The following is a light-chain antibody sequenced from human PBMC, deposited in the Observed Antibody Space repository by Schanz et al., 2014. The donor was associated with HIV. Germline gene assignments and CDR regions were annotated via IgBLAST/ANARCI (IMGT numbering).Light chain of an antibody. J-gene: IGKJ2*01. Sequence: DIQMTQSPSTLSASVGDRITITCRASQSISGWLAWYQQKPGEAPNLLISEASTLKSGVPSRFSGSGSGTDFTLTVSSLQPDDFATYYCLQYNDDVYTFGQGTKLEIK. CDR2: EAS. CDR3: LQYNDDVYT. V-gene: IGKV1-5*03. CDR1: QSISGW.